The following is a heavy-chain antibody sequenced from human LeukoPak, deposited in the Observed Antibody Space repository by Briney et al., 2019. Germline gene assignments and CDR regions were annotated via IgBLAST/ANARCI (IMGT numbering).Heavy chain of an antibody. CDR3: ARATYYYGSGGYLSDY. Sequence: GASVKVSCKASGYTFTSYGISWVRQAPGQGLEWMGWISAYNGNTNYAQKLQGRVTMTTDTSTSTAYMELRSLRSDDTAVYYCARATYYYGSGGYLSDYWGQGTLVTVSS. D-gene: IGHD3-10*01. CDR2: ISAYNGNT. V-gene: IGHV1-18*01. CDR1: GYTFTSYG. J-gene: IGHJ4*02.